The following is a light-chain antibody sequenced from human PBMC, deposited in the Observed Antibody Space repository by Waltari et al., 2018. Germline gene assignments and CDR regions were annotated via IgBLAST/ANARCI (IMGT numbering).Light chain of an antibody. CDR2: RDN. V-gene: IGLV1-47*01. J-gene: IGLJ2*01. CDR3: AAWDDRLSGVV. Sequence: QSVLTQPPSASGTPGQRVTLPCSGGSSNTGSTYVSCYQHAPATAPKLLIYRDNQRPSGVPDRFSGSKSGTSAALAISGLRSEDEADYYCAAWDDRLSGVVFGGGTELTVL. CDR1: SSNTGSTY.